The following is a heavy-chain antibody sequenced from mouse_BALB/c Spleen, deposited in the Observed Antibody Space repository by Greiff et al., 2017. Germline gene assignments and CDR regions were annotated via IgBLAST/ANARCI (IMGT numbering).Heavy chain of an antibody. Sequence: VKLVESGAELAKPGASVKMSCKASGYTFTSYWMHWVKQRPGQGLEWIGYINPSTGYTEYNQKFKDKATLTADKSSSTAYMQLSSLTSEDSAVYYCARNYRYDERTWFAYWGQGTLVTVSA. CDR1: GYTFTSYW. V-gene: IGHV1-7*01. CDR2: INPSTGYT. D-gene: IGHD2-14*01. J-gene: IGHJ3*01. CDR3: ARNYRYDERTWFAY.